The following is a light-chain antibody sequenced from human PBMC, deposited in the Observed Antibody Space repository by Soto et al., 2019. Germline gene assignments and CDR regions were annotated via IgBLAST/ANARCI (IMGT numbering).Light chain of an antibody. CDR1: QSISSW. J-gene: IGKJ1*01. CDR3: QSAGT. V-gene: IGKV1-5*01. CDR2: DAS. Sequence: DIQMTQSPSTLSASVGDRVTITCRPSQSISSWLAWYQQRPGTAPKVLIYDASSLESGVPSRFSGSGSGTEFTLTISSLQPDDFATYYCQSAGTFGQGTKVEIK.